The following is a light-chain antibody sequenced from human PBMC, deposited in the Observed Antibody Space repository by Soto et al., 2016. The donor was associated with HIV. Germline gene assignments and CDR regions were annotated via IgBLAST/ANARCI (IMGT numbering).Light chain of an antibody. Sequence: DIQMTQSPSSLSGSIGDRVSITCRASQDIYNYLAWYQQKPGKVPRLLISAAMNLESGVPSRFRGSGSGTEFTLTITSLQPEDIATYYCQKYNGVITFGGGTKVE. CDR3: QKYNGVIT. CDR2: AAM. J-gene: IGKJ4*01. CDR1: QDIYNY. V-gene: IGKV1-27*01.